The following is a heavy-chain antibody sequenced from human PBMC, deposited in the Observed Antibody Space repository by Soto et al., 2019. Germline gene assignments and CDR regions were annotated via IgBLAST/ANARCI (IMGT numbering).Heavy chain of an antibody. CDR2: IKEDGSQQ. Sequence: PGGSLRLSCGASGFSFSKFWMTWVRQAPGKGLEWVANIKEDGSQQYYGDSVKGRFAISRDNSRDSLYLQMNSLRAEDTAVYYCAKDGPESESYGNYWGQGTLVTVSS. V-gene: IGHV3-7*03. CDR1: GFSFSKFW. J-gene: IGHJ4*02. D-gene: IGHD4-17*01. CDR3: AKDGPESESYGNY.